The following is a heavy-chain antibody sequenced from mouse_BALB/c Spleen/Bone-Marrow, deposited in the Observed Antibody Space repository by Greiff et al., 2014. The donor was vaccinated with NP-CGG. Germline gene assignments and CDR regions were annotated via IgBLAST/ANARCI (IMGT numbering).Heavy chain of an antibody. Sequence: QVQLQQSGAELAKPGASVKMSCKASGYTFTSYWMHWVKQRPGQGLEWIGYINPSTGYTEYNQKFKDKATLTADKSSSTAYMQLSSLTSEDSAVYYCARGGNWDGFAYWGQGTLVTVPA. D-gene: IGHD4-1*01. J-gene: IGHJ3*01. CDR3: ARGGNWDGFAY. CDR1: GYTFTSYW. CDR2: INPSTGYT. V-gene: IGHV1-7*01.